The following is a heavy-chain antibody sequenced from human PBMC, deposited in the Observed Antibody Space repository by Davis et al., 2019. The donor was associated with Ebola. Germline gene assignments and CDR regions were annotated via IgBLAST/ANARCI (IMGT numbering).Heavy chain of an antibody. V-gene: IGHV3-7*03. CDR3: ASRSSTSCYCLDY. CDR2: IKQDGSEK. CDR1: GGSFSGYY. Sequence: ETLSLTCAVYGGSFSGYYWSWVRQAPGKGLEWVANIKQDGSEKYYVDSVKGRFTISRHNSKNTLYLQMNSLRAEDTAVYYCASRSSTSCYCLDYWGQGTLVTVSS. J-gene: IGHJ4*02. D-gene: IGHD2-2*01.